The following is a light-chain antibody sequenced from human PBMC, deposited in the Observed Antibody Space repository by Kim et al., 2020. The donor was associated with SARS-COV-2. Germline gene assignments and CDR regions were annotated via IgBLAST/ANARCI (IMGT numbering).Light chain of an antibody. V-gene: IGLV3-19*01. CDR1: SLRKYY. CDR2: GKD. CDR3: KSRDSRGTVV. J-gene: IGLJ2*01. Sequence: SSELTQDPAVSVALGQTVRITCQGDSLRKYYATWYQQKARQAPALVFYGKDKRPSGVPDRFSGSSSGNTASLTITGAQAADEADYYCKSRDSRGTVVFSGGTQLTVL.